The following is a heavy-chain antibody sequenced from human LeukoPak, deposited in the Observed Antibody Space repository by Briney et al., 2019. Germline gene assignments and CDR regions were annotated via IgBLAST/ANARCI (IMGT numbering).Heavy chain of an antibody. V-gene: IGHV3-23*03. J-gene: IGHJ6*02. CDR2: IYSGGST. D-gene: IGHD6-13*01. Sequence: GGSLRLSCAASGFTFSSYAMTWVRQAPGKGLEWVSLIYSGGSTRYADSVRGRFIISRDDSRNTLYLQMNSLRAEDTAVYYCAGHSELDVWGQGTTVTVSS. CDR3: AGHSELDV. CDR1: GFTFSSYA.